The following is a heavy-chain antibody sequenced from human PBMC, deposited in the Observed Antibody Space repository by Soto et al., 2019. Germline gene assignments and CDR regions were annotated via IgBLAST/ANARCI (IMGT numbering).Heavy chain of an antibody. Sequence: GGSLRLSCAASGFTFSSYAMSWVHQAPGKGLEWVSAISGSGGSTYYADSVKGRFTISRDNSKNTLYLQMNSLRAEDTAVYYCAKDRESQWLVLHFDYWGQGTLVTVSS. CDR1: GFTFSSYA. J-gene: IGHJ4*02. D-gene: IGHD6-19*01. CDR2: ISGSGGST. V-gene: IGHV3-23*01. CDR3: AKDRESQWLVLHFDY.